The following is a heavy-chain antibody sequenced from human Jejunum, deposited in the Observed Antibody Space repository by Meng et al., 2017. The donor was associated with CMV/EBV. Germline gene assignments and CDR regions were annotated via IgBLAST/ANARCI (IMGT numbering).Heavy chain of an antibody. V-gene: IGHV4-30-4*08. CDR3: ARGSIFVSFDS. Sequence: QVKQQQAGPGLCTAYTTLPSPCPALGCSIGGGDYYWSWIRQPPGKGLEWIGYIHDTGSTYSNPSLKSRVDISLGTSRNHFSLTLSSVTAEDTAVYFCARGSIFVSFDSWGQGTLVTVSS. CDR2: IHDTGST. D-gene: IGHD3-3*01. CDR1: GCSIGGGDYY. J-gene: IGHJ4*02.